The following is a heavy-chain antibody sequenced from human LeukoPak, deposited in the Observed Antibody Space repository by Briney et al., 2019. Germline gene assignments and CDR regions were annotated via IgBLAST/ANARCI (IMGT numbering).Heavy chain of an antibody. V-gene: IGHV3-23*01. Sequence: PGGTLGLSCAGSGFTFSLYGMSWVRQAPGKGLEWVSGISGNGSKTFYTRSVRGHFTISRDNSRNTVFLHLDSLRAEDSALYYCARFGDYGEYWGQGTLVTVSS. CDR2: ISGNGSKT. CDR3: ARFGDYGEY. J-gene: IGHJ4*02. D-gene: IGHD4-17*01. CDR1: GFTFSLYG.